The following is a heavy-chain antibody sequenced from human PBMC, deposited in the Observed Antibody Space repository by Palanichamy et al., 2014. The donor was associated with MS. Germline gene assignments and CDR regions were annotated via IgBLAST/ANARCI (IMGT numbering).Heavy chain of an antibody. CDR2: ISSSGTTT. CDR1: GFTFTSYE. V-gene: IGHV3-48*03. Sequence: EVPLVESGGGLVQPGGSLRLSCAASGFTFTSYEMNWVRQAPGKGLEWVSTISSSGTTTYYADSLKGRFTISRDNAKRSLYLQMNGLRAEDTAVYYCVREGLGDHYYAMDVWGQGTTVTVSS. J-gene: IGHJ6*02. CDR3: VREGLGDHYYAMDV. D-gene: IGHD3-16*01.